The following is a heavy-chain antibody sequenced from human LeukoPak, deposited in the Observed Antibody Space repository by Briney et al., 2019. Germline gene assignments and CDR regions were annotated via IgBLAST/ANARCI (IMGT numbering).Heavy chain of an antibody. CDR1: GGSISSGGYY. D-gene: IGHD6-19*01. V-gene: IGHV4-61*08. CDR3: ARDRGSGWYSGYYYGMDV. Sequence: PSETLSLTCTVSGGSISSGGYYWSWIRQHPGKGLEWIGYIYYSGSTNYNPSLKSRVTISVDTSKNQFSLKLSSVTAADTAVYYCARDRGSGWYSGYYYGMDVWGQGTTVTVSS. CDR2: IYYSGST. J-gene: IGHJ6*02.